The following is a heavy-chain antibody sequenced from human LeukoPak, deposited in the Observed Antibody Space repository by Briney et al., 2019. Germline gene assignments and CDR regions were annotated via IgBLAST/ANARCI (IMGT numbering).Heavy chain of an antibody. J-gene: IGHJ6*02. V-gene: IGHV3-7*01. Sequence: GGSLRLSCAVSSVLSFKNEWMSWVRQAPGRGLEWVANINQVGNEKHYVDSVRGRFTISRDNANNSLYLQMDSLRTEDTSIYYCARKARYAMDVWGRGTTVIVSS. CDR2: INQVGNEK. CDR3: ARKARYAMDV. CDR1: VLSFKNEW.